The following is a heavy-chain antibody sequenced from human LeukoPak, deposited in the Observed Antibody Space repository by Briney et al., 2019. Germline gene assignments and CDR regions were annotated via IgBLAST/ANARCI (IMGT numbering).Heavy chain of an antibody. CDR1: GFTVSSNY. Sequence: GGSLRLSCAASGFTVSSNYTSWVRQAPGKGLEWVSVIYSGGSTYYADSVKGRFTISRDNSKNTLYLQMNSLRAEDTAVYYCARWLRDNYYYYYGMDVWGQGTTVTVSS. CDR2: IYSGGST. V-gene: IGHV3-53*01. CDR3: ARWLRDNYYYYYGMDV. D-gene: IGHD3-9*01. J-gene: IGHJ6*02.